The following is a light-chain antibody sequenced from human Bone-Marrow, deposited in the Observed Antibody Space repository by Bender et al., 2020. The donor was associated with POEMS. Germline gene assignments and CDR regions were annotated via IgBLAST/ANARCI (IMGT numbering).Light chain of an antibody. J-gene: IGLJ3*02. CDR3: CSYAGSYSWV. V-gene: IGLV2-11*01. CDR1: TSDIGTFIH. Sequence: QSALTQPRSVSASPGQSVTISCTGTTSDIGTFIHVSWYQQHPGKAPKFMIYDVSKRPSGVPDRFSGSKSGNTASLTISGLQADDEADYYCCSYAGSYSWVFGGGTKLTVL. CDR2: DVS.